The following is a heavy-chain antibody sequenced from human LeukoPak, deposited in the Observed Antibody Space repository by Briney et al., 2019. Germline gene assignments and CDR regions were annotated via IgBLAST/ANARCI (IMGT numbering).Heavy chain of an antibody. Sequence: GGSLRLSCAASGFTFTSCAMSWVRQAPGKGLEWVSTMTNSGGSTYYADSVKGRFTISRDNSKNTLYLQINSLRAEDTAKYYGAESPAGSGNYCHRGQGTLVTVSS. J-gene: IGHJ4*02. D-gene: IGHD3-10*01. V-gene: IGHV3-23*01. CDR1: GFTFTSCA. CDR2: MTNSGGST. CDR3: AESPAGSGNYCH.